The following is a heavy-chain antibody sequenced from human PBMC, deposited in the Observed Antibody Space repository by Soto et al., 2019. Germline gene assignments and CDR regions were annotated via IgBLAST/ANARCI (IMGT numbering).Heavy chain of an antibody. D-gene: IGHD6-6*01. Sequence: EVQLVETGGGLIQPGGSLRLSCEVTGFTGSSNYMSGVRKSPGKGLEWVSAIYSGGTTYSADSVKGRFTISRDDSKNTLYLQMNSLRAEDTAVYYCARAWWSSSRWFEPWGQGTLVTVSS. V-gene: IGHV3-53*02. CDR2: IYSGGTT. CDR3: ARAWWSSSRWFEP. CDR1: GFTGSSNY. J-gene: IGHJ5*02.